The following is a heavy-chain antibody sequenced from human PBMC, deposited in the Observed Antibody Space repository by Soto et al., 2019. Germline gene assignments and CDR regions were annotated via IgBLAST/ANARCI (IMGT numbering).Heavy chain of an antibody. CDR3: ARVFSDSSSFFDP. V-gene: IGHV4-31*03. J-gene: IGHJ5*02. CDR2: IYYSGRT. CDR1: GGSISSGGDY. Sequence: QVQLQESGPGLVKPSQTLSLTCTVSGGSISSGGDYWSWIRQHPGKGLEWIGNIYYSGRTYYNPSLKSRVTISVDTSKNQFSLKVSSVTGADTAVYYCARVFSDSSSFFDPWGQGTLVTVSS. D-gene: IGHD6-13*01.